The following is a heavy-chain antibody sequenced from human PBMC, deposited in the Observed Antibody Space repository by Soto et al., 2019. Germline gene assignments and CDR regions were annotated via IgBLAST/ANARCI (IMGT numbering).Heavy chain of an antibody. V-gene: IGHV3-23*01. Sequence: PGGSLRLSCAASGFTFSSYAMSWVRQAPGKGLEWVSGISDSGGNTYYADSVKGRFTISRDNSKDTLYLQMNSLRAEDTAVYYCAKTPPIPTLTIPRFYYYVMDVWGQGTTVTVSS. D-gene: IGHD2-21*01. CDR3: AKTPPIPTLTIPRFYYYVMDV. J-gene: IGHJ6*02. CDR1: GFTFSSYA. CDR2: ISDSGGNT.